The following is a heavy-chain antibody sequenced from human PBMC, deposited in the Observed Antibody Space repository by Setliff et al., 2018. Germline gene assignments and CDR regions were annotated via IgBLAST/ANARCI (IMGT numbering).Heavy chain of an antibody. V-gene: IGHV1-18*01. CDR2: ISAYNGYI. Sequence: ASVKVSCKASGYTFSNYGISWVRQAPGQGLEWMGWISAYNGYIIYAQKLQGRVTMTTDTSTSTAYMEVRSLRSEDTAVYYCARGRSTYFIDVWGKGTTVTVSS. CDR1: GYTFSNYG. J-gene: IGHJ6*03. CDR3: ARGRSTYFIDV.